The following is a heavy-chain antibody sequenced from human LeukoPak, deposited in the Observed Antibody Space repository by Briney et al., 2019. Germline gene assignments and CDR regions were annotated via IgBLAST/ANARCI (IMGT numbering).Heavy chain of an antibody. J-gene: IGHJ6*02. V-gene: IGHV1-69*01. CDR1: GGTFSSYA. Sequence: SVKVSCKASGGTFSSYATSWVRQAPGQGLEWMGGIIPIFGTANYAQKFQGRVTITADESTSTAYMELSSLRSEDTAVYYCARSRSVDYYYYGMDVWGQGTTVTVSS. D-gene: IGHD2-2*01. CDR3: ARSRSVDYYYYGMDV. CDR2: IIPIFGTA.